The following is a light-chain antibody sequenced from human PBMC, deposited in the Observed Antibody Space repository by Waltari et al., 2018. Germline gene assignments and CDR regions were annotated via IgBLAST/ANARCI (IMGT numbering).Light chain of an antibody. CDR3: CSYAGSNTLLYV. CDR1: GTPVGDYKF. J-gene: IGLJ1*01. Sequence: QSALTQPSSLSGSPGQSITISCTGTGTPVGDYKFVSWYQHNPDKVPKRLNYEGNKRPSGFSDRFSGSYSANTASLTISGLQAEDEADYYCCSYAGSNTLLYVFGTGTKVTVL. V-gene: IGLV2-23*01. CDR2: EGN.